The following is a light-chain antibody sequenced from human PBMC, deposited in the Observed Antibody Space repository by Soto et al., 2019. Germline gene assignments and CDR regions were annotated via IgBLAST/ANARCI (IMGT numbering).Light chain of an antibody. CDR3: QSYDTGVVGLI. CDR1: NSNIGAGYD. CDR2: GHY. Sequence: QSVLTQPPSVSGAPGQRVNIACTGTNSNIGAGYDVHWYHQSPGTAPKLLLSGHYHRPSGVPDRFSGSKSGTSAFLAITGLQPGDEDDYYCQSYDTGVVGLIFGAGTKLTVL. J-gene: IGLJ2*01. V-gene: IGLV1-40*01.